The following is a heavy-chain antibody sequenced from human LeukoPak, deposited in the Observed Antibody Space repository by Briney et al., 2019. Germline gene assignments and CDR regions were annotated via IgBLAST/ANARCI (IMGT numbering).Heavy chain of an antibody. V-gene: IGHV3-33*06. CDR1: GFTFSSYG. J-gene: IGHJ4*02. Sequence: PGRSLRLSCAASGFTFSSYGMHWVRQAPDKGLEWVAVIWYDGSNKYYADSVKGRFTISRDNSKNTLYLQMNSLRAEDTAVYYCAKDLKYSSSWYVRGFDYWGQGALVTVSS. D-gene: IGHD6-13*01. CDR2: IWYDGSNK. CDR3: AKDLKYSSSWYVRGFDY.